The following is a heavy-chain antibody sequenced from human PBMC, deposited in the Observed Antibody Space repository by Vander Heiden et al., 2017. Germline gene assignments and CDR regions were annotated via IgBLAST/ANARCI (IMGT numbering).Heavy chain of an antibody. CDR2: ISGSGGST. CDR1: GFTFSSYA. CDR3: AKDFVGSGSYAPGFY. J-gene: IGHJ4*02. D-gene: IGHD3-10*01. Sequence: EVPLLVSGGGLVQPGGSLRLSCAASGFTFSSYALSWVRQAPGKGLEWVSAISGSGGSTYYADSVKGRFTISRDNSKNTLYLQMNSLRAEDTAVYYCAKDFVGSGSYAPGFYWGQGTLVTVSS. V-gene: IGHV3-23*01.